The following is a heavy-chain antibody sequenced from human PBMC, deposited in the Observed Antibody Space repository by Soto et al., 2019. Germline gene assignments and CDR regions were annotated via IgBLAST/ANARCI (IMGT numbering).Heavy chain of an antibody. CDR1: GYTXTSYG. V-gene: IGHV1-18*04. J-gene: IGHJ5*02. Sequence: SXKVSFEASGYTXTSYGSRLVRQAPGQGLEWMGWISAYNCNTNYAQKLQGRVTMNTDTSTSKAYMELRSLRYDDTAVYYCARTYSYGYDNWFDPWGQGNLVTVS. CDR3: ARTYSYGYDNWFDP. CDR2: ISAYNCNT. D-gene: IGHD5-18*01.